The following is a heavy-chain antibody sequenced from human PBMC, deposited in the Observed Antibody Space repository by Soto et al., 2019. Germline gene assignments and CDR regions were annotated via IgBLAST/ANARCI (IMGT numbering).Heavy chain of an antibody. Sequence: PGGSLRLSCAASGFTFSSYAMSWVRQAPGKGLEWVSAMSGSGGSTYYADPAKGRFTSSRDNHKNTLYLQMPSRRGYETAVYYCAMGPRLTYCSSTTCNWFDPWGQGTLVTVSS. CDR1: GFTFSSYA. V-gene: IGHV3-23*01. J-gene: IGHJ5*02. CDR3: AMGPRLTYCSSTTCNWFDP. CDR2: MSGSGGST. D-gene: IGHD2-2*01.